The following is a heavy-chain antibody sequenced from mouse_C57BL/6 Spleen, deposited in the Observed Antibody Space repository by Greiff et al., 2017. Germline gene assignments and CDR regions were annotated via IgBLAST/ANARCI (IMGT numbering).Heavy chain of an antibody. V-gene: IGHV1-55*01. CDR2: IYPGSGST. J-gene: IGHJ2*01. D-gene: IGHD2-1*01. Sequence: VQLQQSGAELVKPGASVKMSCKASGYTFTSYWITWVKQRPGQGLEWIGDIYPGSGSTNYNEKFKSQDTLTVDTSSSTAYMQLSRLTSEDSAVDYCTRQEIYYGNYDYWGQGTTLTVSS. CDR3: TRQEIYYGNYDY. CDR1: GYTFTSYW.